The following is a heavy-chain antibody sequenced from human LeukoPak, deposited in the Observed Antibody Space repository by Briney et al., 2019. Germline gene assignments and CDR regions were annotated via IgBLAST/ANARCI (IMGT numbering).Heavy chain of an antibody. J-gene: IGHJ4*02. CDR1: GFTFSIYS. D-gene: IGHD3-22*01. Sequence: GGSLRLSCAASGFTFSIYSMNWVRQAPGKGLEWVSYISTSSSTIYYADSVKGRFTISRDNSKNTLYLQMNSLRAEDTAVYYCAKDGDYYDSSGYGGPNDYWGQGTLVTVSS. CDR3: AKDGDYYDSSGYGGPNDY. CDR2: ISTSSSTI. V-gene: IGHV3-48*01.